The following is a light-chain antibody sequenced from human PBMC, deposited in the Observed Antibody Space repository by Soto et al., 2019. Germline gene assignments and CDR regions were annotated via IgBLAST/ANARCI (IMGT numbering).Light chain of an antibody. CDR2: GNS. J-gene: IGLJ1*01. CDR3: QSYDSSLSGSGV. V-gene: IGLV1-40*01. CDR1: SSNIEAGYN. Sequence: QSVLTQPPSVSAAPGQKVTISCTGCSSNIEAGYNLHWYQQLPGTAPNLLIYGNSKRPSGVPDRFSGSKSGTSASLAITGLQAEDEADYFCQSYDSSLSGSGVFGTGTKVTVL.